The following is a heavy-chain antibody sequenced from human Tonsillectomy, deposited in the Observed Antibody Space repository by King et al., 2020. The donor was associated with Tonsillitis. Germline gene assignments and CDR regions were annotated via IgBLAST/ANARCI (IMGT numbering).Heavy chain of an antibody. Sequence: QLQESGPGLVKPSETLSLTCTVSGGSISSDYWSWIRLTPGRGLEWIGYIYYSGNTKYNPSLKSRGTISADSSKNQFSLKLSSVTAADTAVYYCARSELLGTTTFDYWGQGTLVTVSS. CDR2: IYYSGNT. J-gene: IGHJ4*02. V-gene: IGHV4-59*13. CDR3: ARSELLGTTTFDY. CDR1: GGSISSDY. D-gene: IGHD1-26*01.